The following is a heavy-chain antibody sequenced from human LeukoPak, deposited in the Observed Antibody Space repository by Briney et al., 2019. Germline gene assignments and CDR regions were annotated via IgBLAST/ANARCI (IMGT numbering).Heavy chain of an antibody. CDR1: GYTFTSYA. V-gene: IGHV1-3*01. Sequence: ASVKVSCKASGYTFTSYAMHWGRQAPGQRLEWMGWINAGNGNTKYSQKFQGRVTITRDTSASTAYMELSSLRSEDTAVYYCARVFYGDYGMDVWGQGTTVTVSS. D-gene: IGHD4-17*01. CDR2: INAGNGNT. CDR3: ARVFYGDYGMDV. J-gene: IGHJ6*02.